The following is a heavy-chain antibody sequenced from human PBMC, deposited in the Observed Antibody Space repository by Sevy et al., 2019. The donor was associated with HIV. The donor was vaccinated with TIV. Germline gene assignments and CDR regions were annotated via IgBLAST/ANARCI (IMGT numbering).Heavy chain of an antibody. D-gene: IGHD4-4*01. V-gene: IGHV3-23*01. CDR3: AKDIGKTPVYSNYDY. Sequence: GGSLRLSCAASGFTFSSYAMSWVRQAPGKGLEWVSAISGSGGSTYYADSVKGRFTISGDNSKNTLYLQMNSLRAEDTAVYYCAKDIGKTPVYSNYDYWGQGTLVTVSS. J-gene: IGHJ4*02. CDR2: ISGSGGST. CDR1: GFTFSSYA.